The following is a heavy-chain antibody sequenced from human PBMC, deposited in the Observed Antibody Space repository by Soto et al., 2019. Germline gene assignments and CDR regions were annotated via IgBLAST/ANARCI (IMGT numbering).Heavy chain of an antibody. CDR2: ISAFNGNT. J-gene: IGHJ3*02. V-gene: IGHV1-18*01. CDR1: GYTFTQYG. D-gene: IGHD3-10*01. CDR3: ARVSGSGSYIAFDI. Sequence: QVPLVQSGAEGKKPGASVKVSCKASGYTFTQYGISWVRQAPGQGLAWMGWISAFNGNTKYVENFQDRVTMTTDTSTNTSYMELRSLRSDATAMYYCARVSGSGSYIAFDIWGQGTIVTVSS.